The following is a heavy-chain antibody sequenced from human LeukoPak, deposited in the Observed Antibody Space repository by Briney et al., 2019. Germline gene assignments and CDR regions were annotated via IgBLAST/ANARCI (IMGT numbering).Heavy chain of an antibody. Sequence: ASVKVSCKTSGYTFTGYYMHSVRQAPGQGLEWLGRIDPNSGGTSYAHNFQGRVTMTRDTSISTAYMDLSSLRSDDTAVYYCARDSRVSGDYWGQGTLVTVSS. CDR3: ARDSRVSGDY. D-gene: IGHD2-2*01. J-gene: IGHJ4*02. CDR1: GYTFTGYY. CDR2: IDPNSGGT. V-gene: IGHV1-2*06.